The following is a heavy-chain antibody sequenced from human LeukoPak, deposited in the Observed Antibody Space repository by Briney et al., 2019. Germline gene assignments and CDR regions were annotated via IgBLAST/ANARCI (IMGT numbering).Heavy chain of an antibody. Sequence: GGSLRLSCAASGFTVSSNYMSWVRQAPGKGLEWVSVIYSGDSTYYADSVKGRFTISRDNSKNTLYLQMNSLRAEDTAVYYCASRYCGGDCLDYWGQGTLVTVSS. J-gene: IGHJ4*02. CDR3: ASRYCGGDCLDY. D-gene: IGHD2-21*02. CDR2: IYSGDST. V-gene: IGHV3-66*01. CDR1: GFTVSSNY.